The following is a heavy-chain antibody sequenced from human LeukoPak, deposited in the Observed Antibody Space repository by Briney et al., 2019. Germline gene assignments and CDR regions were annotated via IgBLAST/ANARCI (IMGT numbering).Heavy chain of an antibody. CDR1: GYSISSGYY. D-gene: IGHD6-6*01. V-gene: IGHV4-38-2*02. CDR3: AREAEQLASYGY. Sequence: PSETLSLTCTVSGYSISSGYYWGWIRQPPGKGLEWIGSIYHSGSTYYNPSLKSRVTISVDTSKNQFSLKLSSVTAADTAVYYCAREAEQLASYGYWGQGTLVTVSS. J-gene: IGHJ4*02. CDR2: IYHSGST.